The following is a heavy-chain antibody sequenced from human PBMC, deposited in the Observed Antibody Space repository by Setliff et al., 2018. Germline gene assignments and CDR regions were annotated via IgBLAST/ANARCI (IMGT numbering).Heavy chain of an antibody. Sequence: ASVKVSCKTSGNTFITYGIAWLRQAPGLGLEWMGWMNPNSGNTDYAQKFQGRVTMTRNTSISTAYMELSSLRSEDTAVYYCARDTYNSEWYGQRSFDFWGQGILVTVSS. CDR3: ARDTYNSEWYGQRSFDF. J-gene: IGHJ4*02. CDR2: MNPNSGNT. CDR1: GNTFITYG. V-gene: IGHV1-8*02. D-gene: IGHD3-22*01.